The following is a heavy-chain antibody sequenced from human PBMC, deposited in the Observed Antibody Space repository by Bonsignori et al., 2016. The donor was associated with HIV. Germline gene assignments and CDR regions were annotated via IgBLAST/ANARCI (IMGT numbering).Heavy chain of an antibody. V-gene: IGHV1-18*01. CDR2: ITAYNGNT. CDR1: GYTFSTYG. Sequence: ASVKVSCKASGYTFSTYGISWVRQAPGQGLEWMGWITAYNGNTKSAQNLQGRVTMTTDTSTSTAYMELRSLRSDDTAVYYCARAGLWFGDLHLDYWGQGTLVTVSS. D-gene: IGHD3-10*01. CDR3: ARAGLWFGDLHLDY. J-gene: IGHJ4*02.